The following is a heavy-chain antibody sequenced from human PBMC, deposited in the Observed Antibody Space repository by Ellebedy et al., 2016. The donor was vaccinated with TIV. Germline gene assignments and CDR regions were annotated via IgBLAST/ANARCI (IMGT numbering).Heavy chain of an antibody. CDR3: AKDLKVRGVKGSYFDY. Sequence: GGSLRLXXAASGFTFSSYAMSWVRRAPGKGLEWVSAISGSGGSTYYADSVKGRFTISRDNSKNTLYLQMNSLRAEDTAVYYCAKDLKVRGVKGSYFDYWGQGTLVTVSS. J-gene: IGHJ4*02. D-gene: IGHD3-10*01. CDR2: ISGSGGST. V-gene: IGHV3-23*01. CDR1: GFTFSSYA.